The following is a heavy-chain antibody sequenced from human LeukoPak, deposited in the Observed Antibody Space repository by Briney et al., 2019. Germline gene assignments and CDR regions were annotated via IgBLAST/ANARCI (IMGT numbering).Heavy chain of an antibody. CDR3: AKGSGSSCYSPCDY. V-gene: IGHV3-23*01. D-gene: IGHD2-15*01. Sequence: GGSLRLSCAASGFTFSSYPMTWVRQAPGKGPEWVSFISDSGGITYYADSVKGRFTISRDNSKNTLYLQMNSLRAEDTAVYYCAKGSGSSCYSPCDYWGQGILVTVSS. J-gene: IGHJ4*02. CDR2: ISDSGGIT. CDR1: GFTFSSYP.